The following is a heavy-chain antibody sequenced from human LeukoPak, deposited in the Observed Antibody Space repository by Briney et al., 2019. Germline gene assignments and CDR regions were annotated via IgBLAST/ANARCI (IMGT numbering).Heavy chain of an antibody. Sequence: PGGSLRLSCAASGFTFSSYSMNWVRQAPGKGLEWVSGINWNGGSTGYADSVKGRFTISRDNAKNSLYLQMNSLRAEDTALYYCARPYYYGSGSSEHDAFDIWGQGTMVTVSS. D-gene: IGHD3-10*01. CDR2: INWNGGST. CDR1: GFTFSSYS. V-gene: IGHV3-20*04. CDR3: ARPYYYGSGSSEHDAFDI. J-gene: IGHJ3*02.